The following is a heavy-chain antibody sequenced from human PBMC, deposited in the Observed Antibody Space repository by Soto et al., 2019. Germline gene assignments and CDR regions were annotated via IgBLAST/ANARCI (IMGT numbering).Heavy chain of an antibody. D-gene: IGHD4-17*01. V-gene: IGHV4-39*01. CDR1: GGSISSSSYY. CDR2: IYYSWST. Sequence: PSDTLSLTCTVSGGSISSSSYYWGWIRQPPGKGLEWIGSIYYSWSTYYNPSLKSRVTISVDTSKNQFSLKLSSVTAADTAVYYCAKTRYGDYFFDYWGQGTLVTVSS. J-gene: IGHJ4*02. CDR3: AKTRYGDYFFDY.